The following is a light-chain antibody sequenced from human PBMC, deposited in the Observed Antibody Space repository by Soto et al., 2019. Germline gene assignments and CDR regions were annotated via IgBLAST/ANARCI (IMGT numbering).Light chain of an antibody. CDR2: LNSDGSH. Sequence: QSVLTQSPSASASLGASVKLTCTLSSGHSSYAIAWHQQQPEKGPRYLMKLNSDGSHSKGDGTPDRFSGSSSGAERYLTISSLQSEDEADYYCQTWGSGTVVFGGGTKLTVL. CDR1: SGHSSYA. V-gene: IGLV4-69*01. J-gene: IGLJ2*01. CDR3: QTWGSGTVV.